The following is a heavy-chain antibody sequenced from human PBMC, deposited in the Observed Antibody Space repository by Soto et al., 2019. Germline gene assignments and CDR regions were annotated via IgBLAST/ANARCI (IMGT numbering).Heavy chain of an antibody. J-gene: IGHJ4*02. V-gene: IGHV4-31*03. Sequence: QVQLQESGPGLVKPSETLSLTCTVSGGSISSAGYLWSWIRQHPGKGLEWIGYIYFSRTSFYNPSLRSRLTKSLDTPNNQSTLKLSSMTAADPAVYYCARGRGTMKVDWGQGALVTVSS. D-gene: IGHD3-22*01. CDR2: IYFSRTS. CDR1: GGSISSAGYL. CDR3: ARGRGTMKVD.